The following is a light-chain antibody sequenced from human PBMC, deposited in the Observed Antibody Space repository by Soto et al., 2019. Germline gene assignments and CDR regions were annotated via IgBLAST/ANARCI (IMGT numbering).Light chain of an antibody. CDR3: QSYDSSLSAVV. V-gene: IGLV1-40*01. CDR2: VNS. CDR1: SSNIGAGYD. Sequence: QSVLTQPPSVSGAPGQSVTISCTGSSSNIGAGYDVHWYQQLPGTAPKLLIYVNSNRPSGVPDRFSGSKSGTSASLAITGLQAEDEADYYCQSYDSSLSAVVFGGGTKVTVL. J-gene: IGLJ2*01.